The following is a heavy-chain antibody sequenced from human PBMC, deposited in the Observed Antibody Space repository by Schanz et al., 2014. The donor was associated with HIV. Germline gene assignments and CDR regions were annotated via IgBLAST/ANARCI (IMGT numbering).Heavy chain of an antibody. J-gene: IGHJ4*02. CDR3: ARGGLQWHPEWFDY. CDR1: GFTFSSYG. Sequence: QVQLVESGGGVVQPGKSLRLSCAASGFTFSSYGMHWVRQAPGKGLEWVALIWYDGSNKYYADSVKGRFTISRDNSKNTLYLQMNSLRVEDTAVYYCARGGLQWHPEWFDYWGQGTLVSVSS. CDR2: IWYDGSNK. D-gene: IGHD4-4*01. V-gene: IGHV3-33*01.